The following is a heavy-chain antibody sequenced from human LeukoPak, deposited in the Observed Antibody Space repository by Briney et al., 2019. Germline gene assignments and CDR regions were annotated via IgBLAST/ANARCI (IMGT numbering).Heavy chain of an antibody. V-gene: IGHV3-21*01. CDR1: GFTFSSYS. CDR3: AKALSGYDSLDY. J-gene: IGHJ4*02. D-gene: IGHD5-12*01. CDR2: ISSSSSYI. Sequence: GGSLRLSCAASGFTFSSYSMNWVRQAPGKGLEWVSSISSSSSYIFYADSVKGRFTISRDNSKNTLYLQMNSLRAGDTAVYYCAKALSGYDSLDYWGQGTLVTVSS.